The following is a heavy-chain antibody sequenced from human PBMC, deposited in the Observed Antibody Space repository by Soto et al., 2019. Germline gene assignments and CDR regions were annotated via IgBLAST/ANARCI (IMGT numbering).Heavy chain of an antibody. D-gene: IGHD5-12*01. CDR2: IFPGDAET. CDR3: ATPGGFGMDV. CDR1: GYNFATHW. V-gene: IGHV5-51*01. J-gene: IGHJ6*02. Sequence: GESLKISCHGSGYNFATHWIGWVRHKAGKGLEWMGIIFPGDAETRYSPSFQGHITISADKSISIAYLRWSSLKASDTGMYYCATPGGFGMDVWGQGTKVTVSS.